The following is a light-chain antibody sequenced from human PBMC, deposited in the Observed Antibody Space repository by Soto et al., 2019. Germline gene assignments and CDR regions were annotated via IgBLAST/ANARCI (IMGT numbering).Light chain of an antibody. Sequence: ILMTQFPATLSVSPGERATLSCRASQSITRNLAWYQQIPGQAPRLLMYGASTTATSIPARLSGSGSGTDFTLTIRILQPEYSAVYYCQQDYTLPLFGQGTKVDIK. CDR2: GAS. V-gene: IGKV3D-15*02. J-gene: IGKJ1*01. CDR1: QSITRN. CDR3: QQDYTLPL.